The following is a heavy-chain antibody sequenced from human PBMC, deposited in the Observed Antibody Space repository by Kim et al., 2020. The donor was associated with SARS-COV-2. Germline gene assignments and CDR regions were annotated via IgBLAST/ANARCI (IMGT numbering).Heavy chain of an antibody. CDR1: GFTFSSYD. D-gene: IGHD3-22*01. V-gene: IGHV3-13*04. Sequence: GGSLRLSCAASGFTFSSYDMHWVRQATGKGLEWVSAIGTAGDTYYPGSVKGRFTISRENAKNSLYLQMNSLRAGDTAVYYCARGVSDSSGHYYFDYWGQGTLVTVSS. J-gene: IGHJ4*02. CDR2: IGTAGDT. CDR3: ARGVSDSSGHYYFDY.